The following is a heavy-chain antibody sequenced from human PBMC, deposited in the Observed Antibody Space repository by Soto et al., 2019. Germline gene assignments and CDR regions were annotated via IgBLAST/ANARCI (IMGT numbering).Heavy chain of an antibody. V-gene: IGHV1-24*01. CDR1: GYTLTELS. J-gene: IGHJ5*02. CDR2: FDPEDGET. Sequence: ASVKFSCKVSGYTLTELSMHWVRQAPGKGLEWMGGFDPEDGETIYSQKFQGRVTVTEDTSTDTVYMELSSLRSEDTAVYYCATLVSGEGVVGAILNWFDPWGQGTLVTVSS. CDR3: ATLVSGEGVVGAILNWFDP. D-gene: IGHD1-26*01.